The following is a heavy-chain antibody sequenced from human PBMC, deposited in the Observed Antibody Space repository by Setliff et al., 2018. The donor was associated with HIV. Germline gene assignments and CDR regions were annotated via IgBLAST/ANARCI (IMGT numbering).Heavy chain of an antibody. Sequence: PSETLSLTCSVSGDSIRGSGDYWSWVRQPAGKRPEWIGHIYVTGSTAYKPYLRGRATMSLDTSKNQFSLKPTSVTAADTAVYFCAKARRVADFDYWGQGTLVTVSS. V-gene: IGHV4-61*09. CDR1: GDSIRGSGDY. CDR3: AKARRVADFDY. D-gene: IGHD2-15*01. CDR2: IYVTGST. J-gene: IGHJ4*02.